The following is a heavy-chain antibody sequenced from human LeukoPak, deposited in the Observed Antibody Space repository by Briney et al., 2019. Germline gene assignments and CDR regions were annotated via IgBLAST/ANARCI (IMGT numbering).Heavy chain of an antibody. Sequence: PGGSLRLSCAASGFTFLDYTMHWVRQAPGKGLESVSVIRADGGSTSYASSVRGRFTISRDNSKNILFLHLGSLTSDDLAVYYCARGSYYYDHSGYALDVWGQGTMVTVSS. CDR1: GFTFLDYT. CDR2: IRADGGST. V-gene: IGHV3-64*01. J-gene: IGHJ3*01. CDR3: ARGSYYYDHSGYALDV. D-gene: IGHD3-22*01.